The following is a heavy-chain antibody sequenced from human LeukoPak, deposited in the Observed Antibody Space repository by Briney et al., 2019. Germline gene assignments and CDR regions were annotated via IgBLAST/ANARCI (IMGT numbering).Heavy chain of an antibody. CDR2: IYYSGST. V-gene: IGHV4-59*12. CDR3: ARDLVPAAIGGDAFDI. J-gene: IGHJ3*02. CDR1: GGSISSYY. D-gene: IGHD2-2*02. Sequence: SETLSLTCTVSGGSISSYYWSWIRQPPGKGLEWIGYIYYSGSTNYNPSLKSRVTISVDTSKNQFSLKLSSVTAADTAVYYCARDLVPAAIGGDAFDIWGQGTMVTDSS.